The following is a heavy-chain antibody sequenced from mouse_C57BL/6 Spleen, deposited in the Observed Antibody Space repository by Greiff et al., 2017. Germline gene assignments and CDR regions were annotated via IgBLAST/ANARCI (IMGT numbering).Heavy chain of an antibody. CDR3: ARGRDYFAY. CDR1: GYAFSSSW. V-gene: IGHV1-82*01. Sequence: QVQLQQSGPELVKPGASVKISCKASGYAFSSSWMNWVKQRPGKGLEWIGRLYPGDGDTNYNGKFKGKATLTADKSSSTAYMQLSSLTSEDSAVYFCARGRDYFAYWGQGTTLTVSS. CDR2: LYPGDGDT. J-gene: IGHJ2*01.